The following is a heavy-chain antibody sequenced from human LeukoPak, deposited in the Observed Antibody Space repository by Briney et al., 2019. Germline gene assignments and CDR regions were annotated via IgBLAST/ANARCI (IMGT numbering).Heavy chain of an antibody. CDR1: GGSISSHY. Sequence: SETLSLTCTVSGGSISSHYWSWIRQPPGKGLEWIGYIYYSGSTNYNPSLKSRVTISVDTSKNQFSLKLSSVTAADTAVYYCARDRGSSSFFDYWGQGTLVTVSS. J-gene: IGHJ4*02. CDR2: IYYSGST. D-gene: IGHD6-6*01. CDR3: ARDRGSSSFFDY. V-gene: IGHV4-59*11.